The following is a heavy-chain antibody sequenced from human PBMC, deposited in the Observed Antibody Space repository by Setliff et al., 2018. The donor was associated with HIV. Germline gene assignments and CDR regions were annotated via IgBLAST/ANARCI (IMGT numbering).Heavy chain of an antibody. Sequence: PGESLKISCAASGFTVSNNYMEWVRQAPGKGLEWVSLIYSGGSTYYADSVKGRFTISRDNSKNTLYLQMNSLRAEDTAVYYCARDRTCSGGSCYGTWGQGTMVTVSS. CDR1: GFTVSNNY. CDR2: IYSGGST. CDR3: ARDRTCSGGSCYGT. J-gene: IGHJ5*02. D-gene: IGHD2-15*01. V-gene: IGHV3-53*01.